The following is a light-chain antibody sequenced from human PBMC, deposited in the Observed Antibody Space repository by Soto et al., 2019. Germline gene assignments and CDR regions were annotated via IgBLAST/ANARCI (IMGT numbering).Light chain of an antibody. CDR1: QSISSW. V-gene: IGKV1-5*01. CDR3: QQYKSYPLT. Sequence: DIQMTQSPSTLSASVGDRVTITCRASQSISSWLAWYQQKPGKAPKLLIYDASSLESGVPSRFSGRGSGTEFTLTTRGLQPVDFATYYCQQYKSYPLTFGGGTKVDIK. J-gene: IGKJ4*01. CDR2: DAS.